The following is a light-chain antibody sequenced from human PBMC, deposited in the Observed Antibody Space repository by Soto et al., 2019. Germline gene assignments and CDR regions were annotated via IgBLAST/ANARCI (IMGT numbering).Light chain of an antibody. CDR1: PSISSW. J-gene: IGKJ1*01. V-gene: IGKV1-5*03. CDR3: QQYNTYST. CDR2: KAS. Sequence: IQITHSPATLSASVADRATITCRGSPSISSWLAWYQQTPGKAPNLLIYKASSLESGVPSRFSGSGSGTEFTLTISSLQPDDFATYYCQQYNTYSTFGQGTKVDIK.